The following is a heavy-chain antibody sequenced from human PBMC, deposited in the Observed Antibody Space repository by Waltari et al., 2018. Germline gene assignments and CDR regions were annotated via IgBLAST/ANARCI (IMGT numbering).Heavy chain of an antibody. CDR3: ARDGDYGDYQASYYFDY. J-gene: IGHJ4*02. V-gene: IGHV3-7*01. CDR1: GFTFSPYW. Sequence: EVQLVESGGGLVPPGGSLRLSCAASGFTFSPYWMNWVRQAPGKGLEWVANIKQDGSEKYYVDSVKGRFTISRDNAKNSLYLQMNSLRAEDTAVYYCARDGDYGDYQASYYFDYWGQGTLVTVSS. CDR2: IKQDGSEK. D-gene: IGHD4-17*01.